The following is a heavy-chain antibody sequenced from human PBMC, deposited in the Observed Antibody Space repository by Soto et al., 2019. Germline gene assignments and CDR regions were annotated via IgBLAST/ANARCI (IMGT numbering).Heavy chain of an antibody. V-gene: IGHV1-69*02. Sequence: QVQLVQSGAEVKKPGSSVKVSCKASGGTFSSYTISWVRQAPGQGLEWMGRIIPILGIANYAQKFQGRVTITAAKSTSTAYMELSSLRSEDTAVYYCVLSDYAYYYYMDVWGKGTTVTVSS. CDR2: IIPILGIA. CDR1: GGTFSSYT. CDR3: VLSDYAYYYYMDV. J-gene: IGHJ6*03. D-gene: IGHD4-17*01.